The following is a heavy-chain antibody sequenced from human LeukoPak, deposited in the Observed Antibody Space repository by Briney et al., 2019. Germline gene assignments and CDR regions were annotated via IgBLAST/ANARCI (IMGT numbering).Heavy chain of an antibody. V-gene: IGHV4-59*01. CDR2: IYYSGST. CDR1: GGSISSYY. J-gene: IGHJ6*04. D-gene: IGHD6-19*01. CDR3: ARAQSGSGWYNYYYYGMDV. Sequence: SETLFLTCTVSGGSISSYYWSWIRQPPGKGLEWIGYIYYSGSTNYNPSLKSRVTISVDTSKNQFSLKLSSVTAADTAVYYCARAQSGSGWYNYYYYGMDVWGKGTTVTVSS.